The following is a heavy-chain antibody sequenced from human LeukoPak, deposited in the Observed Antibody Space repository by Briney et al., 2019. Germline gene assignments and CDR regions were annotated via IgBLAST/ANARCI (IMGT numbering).Heavy chain of an antibody. CDR1: GGSFSGYY. CDR2: INHSGST. V-gene: IGHV4-34*01. J-gene: IGHJ4*02. Sequence: SETLSLTCAVYGGSFSGYYWSWIRQPPGKGLEWIGEINHSGSTNYNPSLKSRVTISVDTSKNQFSLKLNSVTAADTAVYYCARYSAYWGQGTLVTVSS. CDR3: ARYSAY. D-gene: IGHD2-21*01.